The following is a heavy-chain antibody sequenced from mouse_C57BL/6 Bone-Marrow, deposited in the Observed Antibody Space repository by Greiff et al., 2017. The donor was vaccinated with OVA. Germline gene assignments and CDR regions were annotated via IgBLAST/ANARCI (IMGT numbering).Heavy chain of an antibody. V-gene: IGHV14-4*01. Sequence: VQLKESGAELVRPGASVKLSCTASGFHIKDDYMHWVKQRPEQGLEWIGWIDPENGDTEYASKSQGKATITADTSSNPAYLQLSSLTSEDTAVYYCTTPYYGSIYLTYWGQGTLVTVSA. CDR2: IDPENGDT. D-gene: IGHD1-1*01. CDR1: GFHIKDDY. CDR3: TTPYYGSIYLTY. J-gene: IGHJ3*01.